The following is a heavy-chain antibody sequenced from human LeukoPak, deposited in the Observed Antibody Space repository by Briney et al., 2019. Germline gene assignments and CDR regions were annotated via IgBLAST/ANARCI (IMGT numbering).Heavy chain of an antibody. D-gene: IGHD3-16*01. CDR3: ARESRLGELPFPDY. J-gene: IGHJ4*02. CDR2: ISSSSSYI. CDR1: GFTFSSYS. V-gene: IGHV3-21*01. Sequence: GGSLRLSCAASGFTFSSYSMNWVHQAPGKGLEWVSSISSSSSYIYYADSVKGRFTISRDNAKNSLYLQMNSLRAEDTAVYYCARESRLGELPFPDYWGQGTLVTVSS.